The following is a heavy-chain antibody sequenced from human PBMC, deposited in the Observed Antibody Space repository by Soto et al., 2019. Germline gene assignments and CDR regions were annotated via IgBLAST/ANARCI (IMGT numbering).Heavy chain of an antibody. V-gene: IGHV4-39*01. CDR3: ARDFCDSSDYAISWFDP. CDR2: IYYSGST. J-gene: IGHJ5*02. CDR1: GGSISSSSYY. D-gene: IGHD3-22*01. Sequence: SETLSLTCTVSGGSISSSSYYWCWIRQPPRKGLEWIGSIYYSGSTYYNPSLKSRATISVDTSKNQFSLKLTSVTAADAALYYCARDFCDSSDYAISWFDPWGQGTLVT.